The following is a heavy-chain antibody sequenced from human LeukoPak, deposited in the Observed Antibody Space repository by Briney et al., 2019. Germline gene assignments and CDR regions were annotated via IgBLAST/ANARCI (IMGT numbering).Heavy chain of an antibody. V-gene: IGHV3-23*01. Sequence: GGSLRLSCAASGFTFSSYAMSWVRQAPGKGLEWVSAISGSGGSTYYADSVKGRFTISRDNSKNTLYLQMNSLRAEDTAVYYCAKANGDHDYYYYYMDVWGKGTTVTVSS. CDR1: GFTFSSYA. CDR2: ISGSGGST. D-gene: IGHD4-17*01. CDR3: AKANGDHDYYYYYMDV. J-gene: IGHJ6*03.